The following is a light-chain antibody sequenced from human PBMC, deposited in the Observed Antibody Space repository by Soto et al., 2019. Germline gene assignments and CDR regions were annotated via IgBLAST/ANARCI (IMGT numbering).Light chain of an antibody. CDR2: GVS. Sequence: EIVLTQSPGTLSVSPGERATLSCRASQSVSSKLAWYQQEPGQAPRLLIYGVSTRATGIPDRFSGSGSGTDFTLTISRLEPEDFAVYYCQLYSGSPWTFGQGTKV. J-gene: IGKJ1*01. V-gene: IGKV3-20*01. CDR1: QSVSSK. CDR3: QLYSGSPWT.